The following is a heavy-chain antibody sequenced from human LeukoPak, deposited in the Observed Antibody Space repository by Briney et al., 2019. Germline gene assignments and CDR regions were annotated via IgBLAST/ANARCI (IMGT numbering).Heavy chain of an antibody. CDR1: GFTFDDYA. Sequence: QPGGSLRLSCAPSGFTFDDYAMHWVRQPPGKGLEWVSLISWDGGSTYYAGSVKGRFTISRDNSKNSLYLQMNSLRAEDTALYYCAKSGRTSPYYYYYYMDVWGKGTTVTVSS. D-gene: IGHD2-2*01. CDR2: ISWDGGST. J-gene: IGHJ6*03. V-gene: IGHV3-43D*03. CDR3: AKSGRTSPYYYYYYMDV.